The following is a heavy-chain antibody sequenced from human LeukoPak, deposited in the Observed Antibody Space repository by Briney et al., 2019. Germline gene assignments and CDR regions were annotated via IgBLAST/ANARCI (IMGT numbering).Heavy chain of an antibody. CDR2: IYTSGST. J-gene: IGHJ4*02. CDR1: GGSISSGSYY. D-gene: IGHD6-6*01. CDR3: ARGFGFPRIAARKFDY. Sequence: KPSETLSLTCTVSGGSISSGSYYWSWIRQPAGKGLEWIGRIYTSGSTNYNPSLKSRVTISVDTSKNQFSLKLSSVTAADTAVYYCARGFGFPRIAARKFDYWGQGTLVTVSS. V-gene: IGHV4-61*02.